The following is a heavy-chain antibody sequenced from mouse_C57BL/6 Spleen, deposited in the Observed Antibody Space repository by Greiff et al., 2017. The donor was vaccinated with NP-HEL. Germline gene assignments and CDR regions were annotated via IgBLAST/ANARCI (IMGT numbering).Heavy chain of an antibody. CDR2: IDPSDSYT. D-gene: IGHD2-13*01. J-gene: IGHJ2*01. Sequence: VQLQQPGAELVKPGASVKLSCKASGYTFTSYWLQWVKQRPGQGLEWIGEIDPSDSYTNYNQKFKGNATLTVDTSSSTAYMQLSSLTSGDSAVYYCARTRDYWGQGTTLTVSS. CDR3: ARTRDY. V-gene: IGHV1-50*01. CDR1: GYTFTSYW.